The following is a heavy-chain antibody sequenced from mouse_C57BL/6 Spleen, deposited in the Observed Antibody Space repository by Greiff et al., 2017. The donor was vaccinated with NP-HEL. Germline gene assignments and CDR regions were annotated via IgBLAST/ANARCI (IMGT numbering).Heavy chain of an antibody. D-gene: IGHD1-1*01. J-gene: IGHJ4*01. CDR3: ARSFYYGSSICAMDY. V-gene: IGHV1-72*01. Sequence: VQLQQPGAELVKPGASVKLSCKASGYTFTSYWMHWVKQRPGRGLEWIGRIDPNSGGTKYNEKFKSKATLTVDKPSSTAYMQLSRHTSEDTAVYYCARSFYYGSSICAMDYWGQGTSVTVSS. CDR1: GYTFTSYW. CDR2: IDPNSGGT.